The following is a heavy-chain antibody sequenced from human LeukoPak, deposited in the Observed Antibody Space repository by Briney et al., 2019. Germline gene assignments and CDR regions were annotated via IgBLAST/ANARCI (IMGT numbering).Heavy chain of an antibody. CDR2: IYTSGST. J-gene: IGHJ4*02. D-gene: IGHD5-24*01. V-gene: IGHV4-4*07. CDR1: GGSISSYY. Sequence: PSETLSLTCTVSGGSISSYYWSWIRQPAGKGLEWIGRIYTSGSTNYNPSLKSRVTMSVDTSKNQFSLKLSSVTAADTAVYSCARMKGRDGYKSFDYWGQGTLVTVSS. CDR3: ARMKGRDGYKSFDY.